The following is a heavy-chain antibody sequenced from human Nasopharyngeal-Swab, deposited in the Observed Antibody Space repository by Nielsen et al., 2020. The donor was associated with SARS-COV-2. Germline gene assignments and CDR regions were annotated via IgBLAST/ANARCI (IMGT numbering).Heavy chain of an antibody. CDR3: AREKRVIGELLWFGELYWGPFDY. CDR1: GFTFSSYA. CDR2: ISYDGSNK. D-gene: IGHD3-10*01. J-gene: IGHJ4*02. V-gene: IGHV3-30-3*01. Sequence: GESLKISCAASGFTFSSYAMHWVRQAPGKGLEWVAVISYDGSNKYYADSVKGRFTISRDNSKNTLYLQMNSLRAEDTAVYYCAREKRVIGELLWFGELYWGPFDYWGQGTLVTVSS.